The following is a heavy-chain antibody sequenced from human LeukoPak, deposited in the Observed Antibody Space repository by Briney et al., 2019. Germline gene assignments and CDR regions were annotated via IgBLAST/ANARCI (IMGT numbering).Heavy chain of an antibody. CDR3: AKEYADSRAFDS. J-gene: IGHJ4*02. CDR2: IGNSATRI. CDR1: GFIFNNYD. Sequence: GGSLRLSCAASGFIFNNYDMNWVRQAPGKGLQWVSVIGNSATRIYYADSVKGRFTISRDNSKNTLYLQMTSLRAEDTAVYYCAKEYADSRAFDSWGQGTLVTVSS. V-gene: IGHV3-23*01. D-gene: IGHD2-2*01.